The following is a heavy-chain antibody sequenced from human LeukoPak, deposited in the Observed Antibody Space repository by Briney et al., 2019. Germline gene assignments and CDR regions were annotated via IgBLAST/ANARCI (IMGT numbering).Heavy chain of an antibody. CDR1: GYTFTGYY. Sequence: ASVKVSCKASGYTFTGYYMYWVRQAPGQGLEWMGWINHNSGGTNYAQKFQGRVTMTRDTSISTAYMELSRLRSDDTAVYYCARASSSWYARGLDYWGQGTLVTVSS. CDR3: ARASSSWYARGLDY. J-gene: IGHJ4*02. V-gene: IGHV1-2*02. CDR2: INHNSGGT. D-gene: IGHD6-13*01.